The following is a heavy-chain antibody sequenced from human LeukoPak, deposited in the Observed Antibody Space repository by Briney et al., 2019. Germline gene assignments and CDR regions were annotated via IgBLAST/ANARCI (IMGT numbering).Heavy chain of an antibody. CDR3: AKESGIVGATNFDY. D-gene: IGHD1-26*01. CDR2: ISSSSTI. V-gene: IGHV3-48*01. CDR1: GFTFSSYS. J-gene: IGHJ4*02. Sequence: PGGSLRLSCAASGFTFSSYSMNWVRQAPGKGLEWVSYISSSSTIYYADSVKGRFTISRDNTKNSLYLQMNSLRAEDTAVYYCAKESGIVGATNFDYWGQGTLVTVSS.